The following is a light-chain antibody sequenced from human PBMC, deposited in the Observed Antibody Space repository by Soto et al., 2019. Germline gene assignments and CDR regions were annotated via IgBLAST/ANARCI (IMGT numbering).Light chain of an antibody. J-gene: IGLJ1*01. CDR3: CSYATSSFV. V-gene: IGLV2-23*01. CDR1: SSDVGGYNL. CDR2: GNT. Sequence: QSVLTQPASVSVSPGQSITISCTGTSSDVGGYNLVSWYQQHPGKAPKLIIFGNTERPSGVSHRFSGSKSGNTASLTISGVQVEDEADYHCCSYATSSFVFGSGPKVTVL.